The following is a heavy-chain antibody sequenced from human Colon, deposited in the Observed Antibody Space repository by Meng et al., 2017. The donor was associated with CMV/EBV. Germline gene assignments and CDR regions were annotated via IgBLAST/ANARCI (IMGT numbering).Heavy chain of an antibody. CDR1: GFTFSSYS. D-gene: IGHD3-22*01. J-gene: IGHJ5*01. CDR2: IKEDGSEI. CDR3: VRGHYDGA. Sequence: GESLKISCAASGFTFSSYSMNWVRQAPGKGLEWVANIKEDGSEIYYVDSVKGRFTISRDNAKNSVYLHMNSLRVDDTALYYCVRGHYDGAWGHGTLVTVSS. V-gene: IGHV3-7*04.